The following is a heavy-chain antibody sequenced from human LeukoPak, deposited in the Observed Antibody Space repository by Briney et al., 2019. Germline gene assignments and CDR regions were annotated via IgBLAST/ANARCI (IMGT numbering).Heavy chain of an antibody. D-gene: IGHD3-9*01. CDR2: IYPGDSDT. J-gene: IGHJ4*02. V-gene: IGHV5-51*01. CDR1: GYTFTSYW. Sequence: KVSCKASGYTFTSYWIGWVRQMPGKGLEWMGIIYPGDSDTRYSPSFQGQVTISADKSISTAYLQWSSLKASDTAMYYCARAPNYDILTGYTPDYWGQGTLVTVSS. CDR3: ARAPNYDILTGYTPDY.